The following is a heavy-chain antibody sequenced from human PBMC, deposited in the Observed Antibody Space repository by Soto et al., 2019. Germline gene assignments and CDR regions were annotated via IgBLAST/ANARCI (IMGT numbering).Heavy chain of an antibody. CDR3: AREVYYDSSGYTMPRFDY. J-gene: IGHJ4*02. CDR2: IWYDGSNK. Sequence: GGSLRLSCAASGFTFSSYGMHWVRQAPGKGLEWVAVIWYDGSNKYYADSVKGRFTISRDNSKNTLYLQMNSLRAEDTAVYYCAREVYYDSSGYTMPRFDYWGQGTLVTVSS. CDR1: GFTFSSYG. D-gene: IGHD3-22*01. V-gene: IGHV3-33*01.